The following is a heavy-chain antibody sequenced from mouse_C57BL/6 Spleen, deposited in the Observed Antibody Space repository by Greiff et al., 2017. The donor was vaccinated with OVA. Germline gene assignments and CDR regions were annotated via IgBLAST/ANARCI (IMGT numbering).Heavy chain of an antibody. J-gene: IGHJ2*01. V-gene: IGHV1-82*01. CDR3: AREALTPDY. Sequence: VQLQQSGPELVKPGASVTISCKASGYAFSGSWMNWVKQRPVHGLEWIGRIYPEAGGTTYNRKFKGKATLTADKSSSTAYMQLSSLTSEDSAVYFYAREALTPDYWGQGTTLTVSS. CDR1: GYAFSGSW. CDR2: IYPEAGGT.